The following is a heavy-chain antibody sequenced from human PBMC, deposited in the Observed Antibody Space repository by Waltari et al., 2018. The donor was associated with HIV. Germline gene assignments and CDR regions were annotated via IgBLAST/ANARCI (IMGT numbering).Heavy chain of an antibody. Sequence: QVQLVESGGGVVQPGRSLRLSCAASGFTFSSYAMHWVRQAPGKGLEGVAVISYDGSNKYYADSGKGRFTISRDNSKNTLYLQMNSLRAEDTAVYYGASLGGELIGDYWGQGTLVTVSS. V-gene: IGHV3-30*04. J-gene: IGHJ4*02. D-gene: IGHD1-26*01. CDR3: ASLGGELIGDY. CDR2: ISYDGSNK. CDR1: GFTFSSYA.